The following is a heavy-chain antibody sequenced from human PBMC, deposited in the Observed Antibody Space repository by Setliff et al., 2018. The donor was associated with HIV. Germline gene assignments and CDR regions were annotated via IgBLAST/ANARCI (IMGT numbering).Heavy chain of an antibody. D-gene: IGHD2-15*01. Sequence: GESLKISCKGSGYSFTTYWIVWVRQMPGRGLEWMGNIYPGDSDTTYNPSLQGPVTISADRSTSTVYLQWRSLKATDTAMYYCARQRLGGHDAFDVWGHGTMVTVSS. CDR1: GYSFTTYW. V-gene: IGHV5-51*01. CDR3: ARQRLGGHDAFDV. CDR2: IYPGDSDT. J-gene: IGHJ3*01.